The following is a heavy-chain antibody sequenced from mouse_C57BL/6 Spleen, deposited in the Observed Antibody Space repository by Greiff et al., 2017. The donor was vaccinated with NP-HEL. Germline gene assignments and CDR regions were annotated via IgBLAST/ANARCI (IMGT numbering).Heavy chain of an antibody. V-gene: IGHV5-6*02. J-gene: IGHJ1*03. CDR1: GFTFSSYG. CDR2: ISSGGSYT. Sequence: DVMLVESGGDLVKPGGSLKLSCAASGFTFSSYGMSWVRQTPDKRLEWVATISSGGSYTYYPDSVKGRFTISRDNAKNTLYLQMSSLKSEDTAMYYCARHYGYDGYFDVWGTGTTVTVSS. CDR3: ARHYGYDGYFDV. D-gene: IGHD2-2*01.